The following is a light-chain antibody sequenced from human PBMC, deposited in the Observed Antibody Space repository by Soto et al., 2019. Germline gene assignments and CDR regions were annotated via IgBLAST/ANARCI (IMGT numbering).Light chain of an antibody. V-gene: IGLV2-14*01. CDR3: SSYTSSSSYV. CDR2: DVT. J-gene: IGLJ1*01. CDR1: SSDVGGYKY. Sequence: QSVLTQPASVSGSPGQSITISCTGTSSDVGGYKYVSWYQQHPDKAPKLIIYDVTNRPSGISNRFSGSKSGNTASLTISGLQAEDGADYYCSSYTSSSSYVFGTGTKVTVL.